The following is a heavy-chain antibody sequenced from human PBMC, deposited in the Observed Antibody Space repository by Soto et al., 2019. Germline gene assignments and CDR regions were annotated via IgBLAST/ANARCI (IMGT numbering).Heavy chain of an antibody. J-gene: IGHJ4*02. CDR1: GGTFSTYA. Sequence: QVQLVQSGAEVKKPESSVKVSCKAPGGTFSTYAINWVRQAPGQGLEWMGGIIPMFGTANYAQRFQDRVTITADESTNTVYMDLSSLRSEDTAVYFCASGIQLWLRRINNGYSGWGQGTLVTVSS. D-gene: IGHD5-18*01. CDR3: ASGIQLWLRRINNGYSG. CDR2: IIPMFGTA. V-gene: IGHV1-69*12.